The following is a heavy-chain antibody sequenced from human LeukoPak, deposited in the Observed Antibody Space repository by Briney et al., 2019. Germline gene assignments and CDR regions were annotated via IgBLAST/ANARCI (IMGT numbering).Heavy chain of an antibody. CDR2: INPNTGGT. Sequence: APVKVSCKASGYTFTGFYMHWLRQAPGQGLEWMGWINPNTGGTNYAQKFQGRVTMTRDTSISTAYMELNRLTSDDTAVYYCARDGALDYWGQGTLVTVSS. CDR1: GYTFTGFY. V-gene: IGHV1-2*02. D-gene: IGHD1-26*01. J-gene: IGHJ4*02. CDR3: ARDGALDY.